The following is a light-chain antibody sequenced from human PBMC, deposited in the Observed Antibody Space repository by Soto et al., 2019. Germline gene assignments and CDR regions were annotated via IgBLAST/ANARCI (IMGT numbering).Light chain of an antibody. J-gene: IGLJ2*01. CDR3: SSYTSSNTLV. Sequence: QSALTQPASVSGSPGRSITISSTGTSSDVGAYNYVSWYQQHPGKAPKLMIFEVSDRPSGVSNRFSGSKSGNTASLTISGLQAEDEADYYCSSYTSSNTLVFGGGTKLTVL. CDR1: SSDVGAYNY. CDR2: EVS. V-gene: IGLV2-14*01.